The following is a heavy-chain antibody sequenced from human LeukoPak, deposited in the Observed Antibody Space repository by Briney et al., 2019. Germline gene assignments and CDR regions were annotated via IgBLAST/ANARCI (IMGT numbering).Heavy chain of an antibody. V-gene: IGHV4-34*01. D-gene: IGHD6-13*01. CDR1: GGSFSGYY. J-gene: IGHJ4*02. Sequence: PSETLSLTCAVYGGSFSGYYWSWIRQPPGKGLEWIGEINHSGSTNYNPSLKSRVTMSVDTSKNQFSLKLSSVTAADTAVYYCARMIIAAAGTTATYFDYWGQGTLATVSS. CDR3: ARMIIAAAGTTATYFDY. CDR2: INHSGST.